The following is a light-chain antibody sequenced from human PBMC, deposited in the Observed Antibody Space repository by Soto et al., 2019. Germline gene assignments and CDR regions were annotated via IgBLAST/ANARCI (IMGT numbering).Light chain of an antibody. CDR2: WAS. CDR3: QQYYSTPLT. Sequence: DIVMTQSPDSLAVSLGEWATINCKSSQSVLYSSNNKNYLAWYQQKPGQPPKLLIYWASSRESGVPDRFSGSGSRTDFTLTISSLQAEDVAVYYCQQYYSTPLTFGGGTKVDIK. J-gene: IGKJ4*01. V-gene: IGKV4-1*01. CDR1: QSVLYSSNNKNY.